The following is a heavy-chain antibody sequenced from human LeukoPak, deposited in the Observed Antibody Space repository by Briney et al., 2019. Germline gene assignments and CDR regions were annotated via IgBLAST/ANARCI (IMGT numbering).Heavy chain of an antibody. CDR2: ISYDGSNK. CDR3: AKALRIQLWLISYYYYGMDV. J-gene: IGHJ6*02. D-gene: IGHD5-18*01. Sequence: GGSLRLSCAASGFTFSSYGMHWVRQAPGKGLEWVAVISYDGSNKYYADSVKGRSTISRDNSKNTLYLQMNSLRAEDTAVYYCAKALRIQLWLISYYYYGMDVWGQGTTVTVSS. V-gene: IGHV3-30*18. CDR1: GFTFSSYG.